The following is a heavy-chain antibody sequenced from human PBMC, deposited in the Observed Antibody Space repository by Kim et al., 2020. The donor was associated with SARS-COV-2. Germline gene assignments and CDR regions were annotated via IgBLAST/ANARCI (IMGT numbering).Heavy chain of an antibody. CDR1: GFTFGDYA. J-gene: IGHJ4*02. Sequence: GGSLRLSCTASGFTFGDYAMSWFRQAPGKGLEWVGFIRSKAYGGTTEYAASVKGRFTISRDDSKSIAYLQMNSLKTEDTAVYYCTRDEGPEYYDSSGYYYVNYWAQGTLVTVSS. CDR3: TRDEGPEYYDSSGYYYVNY. D-gene: IGHD3-22*01. V-gene: IGHV3-49*03. CDR2: IRSKAYGGTT.